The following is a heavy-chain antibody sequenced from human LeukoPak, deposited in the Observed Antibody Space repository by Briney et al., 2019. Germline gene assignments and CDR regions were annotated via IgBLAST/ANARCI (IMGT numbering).Heavy chain of an antibody. V-gene: IGHV3-66*01. CDR3: ARAVAYNFDY. CDR2: IYAGGGT. CDR1: GFTVSNNY. D-gene: IGHD2-15*01. Sequence: GGSLRLSCAASGFTVSNNYMTWVRQAPGKGLEWVSVIYAGGGTYYADSVRGRFTVSRDNSKNIVYLQMNSLRVEDTAVYYCARAVAYNFDYWGQGTLVTVSS. J-gene: IGHJ4*02.